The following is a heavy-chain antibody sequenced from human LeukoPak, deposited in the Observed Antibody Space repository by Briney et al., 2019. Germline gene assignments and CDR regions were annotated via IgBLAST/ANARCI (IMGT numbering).Heavy chain of an antibody. J-gene: IGHJ5*02. Sequence: SETLSLTCTVSGGSISSSDWWSWVRQPPGKGLEWIGEIYHSGSTNYNPSLKSRVTISVDTSKNQFSLKLSSVTAADTAVYYCARGTTLDWFDPWGQGTLVTVSS. D-gene: IGHD1-1*01. V-gene: IGHV4-4*02. CDR3: ARGTTLDWFDP. CDR2: IYHSGST. CDR1: GGSISSSDW.